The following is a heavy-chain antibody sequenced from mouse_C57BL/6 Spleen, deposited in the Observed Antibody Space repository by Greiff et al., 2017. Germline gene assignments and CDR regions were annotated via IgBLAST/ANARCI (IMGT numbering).Heavy chain of an antibody. CDR3: ARQIYYGNYWYFDV. J-gene: IGHJ1*03. D-gene: IGHD2-1*01. CDR1: GFTFSDYG. CDR2: ISNLAYSI. V-gene: IGHV5-15*01. Sequence: DVQLVESGGGLVQPGGSLKLSCAASGFTFSDYGMAWVRQAPRKGPEWVAFISNLAYSIYYADTVTGRFTISRENAKNTLYLEMSSLRSEDTAMYYCARQIYYGNYWYFDVWGTGTTVTVSS.